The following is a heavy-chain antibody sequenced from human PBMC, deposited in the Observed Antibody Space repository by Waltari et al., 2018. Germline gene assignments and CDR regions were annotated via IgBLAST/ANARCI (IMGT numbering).Heavy chain of an antibody. J-gene: IGHJ4*02. CDR3: APTGSYYAAFDY. Sequence: QVQLVQSGAEVKKPGASVKVSCKASGYTFTGYYMHWVRQAPGQGLEWMGWINPNSGGTNSAQKFQCRVTMTRDTSISPAYMELSRLRSDDTAVYYCAPTGSYYAAFDYWGQGTLVTVSS. D-gene: IGHD3-10*01. V-gene: IGHV1-2*02. CDR1: GYTFTGYY. CDR2: INPNSGGT.